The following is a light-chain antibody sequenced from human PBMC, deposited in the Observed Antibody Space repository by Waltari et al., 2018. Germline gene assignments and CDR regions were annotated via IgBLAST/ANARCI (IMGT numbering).Light chain of an antibody. CDR3: HQSATVPHT. V-gene: IGKV3-20*01. CDR1: QSIRSSY. J-gene: IGKJ4*01. CDR2: GGS. Sequence: EIVLTQSPGTLSLSPGDRATLSCRASQSIRSSYFAWYQQKPGLAPRLLVYGGSSRAAGIPDRFSGSGSGTDFTLTIQSLETEDAATYYCHQSATVPHTFGGGTKVEI.